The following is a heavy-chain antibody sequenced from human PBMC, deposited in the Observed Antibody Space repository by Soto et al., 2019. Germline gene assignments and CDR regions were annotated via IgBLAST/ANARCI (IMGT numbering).Heavy chain of an antibody. V-gene: IGHV3-23*01. D-gene: IGHD2-15*01. Sequence: EVQLLESGGGLVQPGGSLRLSCAASGFTFSSYAMRWVRQAPGKGLEWVSAISGSAATTFYADSVKGRFTVSRDNSKNTLYLQMNSLRAEDTAVYYCARGPRYCSGYSCDYYMDVWGKGTTVTVSS. CDR3: ARGPRYCSGYSCDYYMDV. CDR2: ISGSAATT. CDR1: GFTFSSYA. J-gene: IGHJ6*03.